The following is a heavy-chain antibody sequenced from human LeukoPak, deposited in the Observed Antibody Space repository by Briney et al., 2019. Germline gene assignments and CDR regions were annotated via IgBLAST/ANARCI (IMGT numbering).Heavy chain of an antibody. CDR2: IYHSGST. CDR1: GGSISSSNW. Sequence: SETLSLTCAVSGGSISSSNWWSWVRQPPGKGLEWIGEIYHSGSTNYNPSLKSRVTISVDKSKNQFSLKLSSVTAADTAVYYCARGRIAAAGAFDYWGQGTLVTVSP. CDR3: ARGRIAAAGAFDY. V-gene: IGHV4-4*02. D-gene: IGHD6-13*01. J-gene: IGHJ4*02.